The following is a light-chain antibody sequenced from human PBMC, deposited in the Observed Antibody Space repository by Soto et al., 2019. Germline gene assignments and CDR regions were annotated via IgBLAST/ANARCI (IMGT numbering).Light chain of an antibody. CDR2: KAS. J-gene: IGKJ4*01. CDR1: QSISSW. Sequence: DTQMTQSPSTLSASVGDRVTITCRASQSISSWLAWYQQKPGKAPKLLIYKASSLESGVPSRFSGSGSGTEFTLTISSLQPDDVTAYYCQKYNSAPLTVGGGTKVDIK. V-gene: IGKV1-5*03. CDR3: QKYNSAPLT.